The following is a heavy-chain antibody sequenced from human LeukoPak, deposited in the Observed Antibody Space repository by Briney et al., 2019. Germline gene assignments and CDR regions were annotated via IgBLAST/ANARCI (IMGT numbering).Heavy chain of an antibody. CDR2: ISSGTTYI. V-gene: IGHV3-21*01. J-gene: IGHJ4*02. Sequence: NTGGSLRLSCAASGFTFSSFSMNWVSQAPGKGLEWVSFISSGTTYIYYADSVKGRFTISRDNAKNSLYLQMNNLRAEDTAVYYCARGTGDLDYWGQGTLVTVSS. CDR3: ARGTGDLDY. CDR1: GFTFSSFS. D-gene: IGHD7-27*01.